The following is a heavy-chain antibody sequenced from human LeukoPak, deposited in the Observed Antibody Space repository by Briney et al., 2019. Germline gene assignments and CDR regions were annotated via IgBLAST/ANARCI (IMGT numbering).Heavy chain of an antibody. CDR3: VPHPGGNFPGFAS. V-gene: IGHV3-23*01. Sequence: GGSLRLSCAASGFTFSSYAMSWVRQAPGKGLEWVSTASHSFGTTYYADSMKGRFIISRDDSKNTVSLQMSSLRAEDTAIYYCVPHPGGNFPGFASWGQGTLVTVSS. CDR2: ASHSFGTT. D-gene: IGHD1-26*01. J-gene: IGHJ4*02. CDR1: GFTFSSYA.